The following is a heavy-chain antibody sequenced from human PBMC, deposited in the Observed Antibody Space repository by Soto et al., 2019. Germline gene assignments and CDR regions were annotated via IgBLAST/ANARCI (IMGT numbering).Heavy chain of an antibody. Sequence: QLQLQESGPGLVKPSETLSLTCTVSGGSISSSSYYWGWIRQPPGKGLEWIGSIYYSGSTYYNPSLQSRVTVSVDTSKRQFSLKLSSVTAADTAVYYCARQDVDTAMWAGWFDPWGQGTLVTVSS. D-gene: IGHD5-18*01. CDR3: ARQDVDTAMWAGWFDP. CDR2: IYYSGST. CDR1: GGSISSSSYY. J-gene: IGHJ5*02. V-gene: IGHV4-39*01.